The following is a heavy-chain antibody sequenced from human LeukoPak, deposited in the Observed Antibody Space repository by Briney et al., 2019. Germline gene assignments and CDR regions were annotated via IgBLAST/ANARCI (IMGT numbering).Heavy chain of an antibody. V-gene: IGHV4-59*01. CDR2: IDHTGST. Sequence: MTSETLSLTCTVSDDSITIYYWTWIRQPPGKGLEGIGYIDHTGSTNYNPSLNSRVTISRDTSNNHLSLELTSATAADTAVYYCARVSGWLTGSYYYYYMDVWGKGTTVTVSS. CDR1: DDSITIYY. CDR3: ARVSGWLTGSYYYYYMDV. D-gene: IGHD6-19*01. J-gene: IGHJ6*03.